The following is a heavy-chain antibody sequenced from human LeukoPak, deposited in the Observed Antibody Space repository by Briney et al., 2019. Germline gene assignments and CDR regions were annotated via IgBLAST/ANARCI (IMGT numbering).Heavy chain of an antibody. V-gene: IGHV1-18*01. CDR1: GYTFTSFG. CDR2: ISIYNAKT. Sequence: ASVKVSCKASGYTFTSFGISWVRQAPGQGLEWLGWISIYNAKTNYAQKFQGRVTMTTDTSTSTAYMELRSLTSDDTAVYYCARDPLAFGGVIVRDYFDYWGQGTLVTVSS. J-gene: IGHJ4*02. CDR3: ARDPLAFGGVIVRDYFDY. D-gene: IGHD3-16*02.